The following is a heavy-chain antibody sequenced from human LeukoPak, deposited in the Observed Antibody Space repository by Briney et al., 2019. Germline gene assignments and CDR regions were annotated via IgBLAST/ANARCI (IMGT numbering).Heavy chain of an antibody. V-gene: IGHV3-11*01. CDR2: ITNSGVTI. CDR1: GFTFTDDY. CDR3: ARDITMIRGLIVSFDAYGMDV. J-gene: IGHJ6*02. Sequence: GGSLRLSCAASGFTFTDDYMIWVRQAPGKGLEWLSYITNSGVTIHYADSVKGRFTISRDNAKNSVYLQMNSLRVEDTAVYYCARDITMIRGLIVSFDAYGMDVWGQGTTVTVSS. D-gene: IGHD3-10*01.